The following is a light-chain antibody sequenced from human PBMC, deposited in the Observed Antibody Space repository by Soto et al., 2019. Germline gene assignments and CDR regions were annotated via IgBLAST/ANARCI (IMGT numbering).Light chain of an antibody. CDR3: QQNKDWPGT. CDR2: DAS. J-gene: IGKJ1*01. CDR1: QSVSTY. V-gene: IGKV3-15*01. Sequence: EIVMTQSPATLSVSPGERATLSCRASQSVSTYLAWYQQRPGQAPRLLIYDASTRATGIPVRFSGSGSGTEFTLTISSLQPEDFGIYYCQQNKDWPGTFGQGTKVDIK.